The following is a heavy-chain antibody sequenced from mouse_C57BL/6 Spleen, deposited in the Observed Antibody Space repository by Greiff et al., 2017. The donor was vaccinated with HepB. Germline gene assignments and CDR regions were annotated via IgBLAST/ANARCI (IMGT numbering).Heavy chain of an antibody. CDR3: ARSNYGSSHYWYFDV. CDR1: GYTFTSYW. D-gene: IGHD1-1*01. CDR2: IDPSDSYT. V-gene: IGHV1-59*01. Sequence: QVHVKQPGAELVRPGTSVKLSCKASGYTFTSYWMHWVKQRPGQGLEWIGVIDPSDSYTNYNQKFKGKATLTVDTSSSTAYMQLSSLTSEDSAVYYCARSNYGSSHYWYFDVWGTGTTVTVPS. J-gene: IGHJ1*03.